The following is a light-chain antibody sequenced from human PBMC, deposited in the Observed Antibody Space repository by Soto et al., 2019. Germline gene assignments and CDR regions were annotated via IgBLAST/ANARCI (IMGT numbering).Light chain of an antibody. V-gene: IGLV2-8*01. CDR1: SSDVGGYNY. CDR3: NSYAASHTFG. CDR2: EVI. Sequence: QSALTQPPSASGSPGQSVTISCTGTSSDVGGYNYVSCYQQPPGKAPKLMIYEVIKRPSGFLDRFSGSNSGNTASLTVFGLQAEDEADYFCNSYAASHTFGFGTGTKVTVL. J-gene: IGLJ1*01.